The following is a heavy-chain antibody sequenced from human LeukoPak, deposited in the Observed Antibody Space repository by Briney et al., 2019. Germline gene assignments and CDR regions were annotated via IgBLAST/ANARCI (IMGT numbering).Heavy chain of an antibody. CDR3: ARARYSSSWSDY. CDR1: GFTFSSYW. J-gene: IGHJ4*02. Sequence: LTGGSLRLSCAASGFTFSSYWMHWVRQAPGKGLVWVSRINSDGSSTSYADSVKGRFTISRDNAKSTLYLQMNSLRAEDTAVYYCARARYSSSWSDYWGQGTLVTVSS. CDR2: INSDGSST. D-gene: IGHD6-13*01. V-gene: IGHV3-74*01.